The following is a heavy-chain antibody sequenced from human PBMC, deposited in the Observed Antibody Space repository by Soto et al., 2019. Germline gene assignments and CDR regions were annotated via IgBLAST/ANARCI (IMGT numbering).Heavy chain of an antibody. J-gene: IGHJ4*02. V-gene: IGHV1-46*02. CDR2: INPSGEHT. D-gene: IGHD2-15*01. Sequence: ASVKVSCKASGYSFKDHYMHWVRQAPGRGLEWVGIINPSGEHTNYAQQFRGRVAMTRDTSTSTAYMELRSLRSEDTAVYFCATISCKGGSCYFDCDHWGQGTLVTVSS. CDR3: ATISCKGGSCYFDCDH. CDR1: GYSFKDHY.